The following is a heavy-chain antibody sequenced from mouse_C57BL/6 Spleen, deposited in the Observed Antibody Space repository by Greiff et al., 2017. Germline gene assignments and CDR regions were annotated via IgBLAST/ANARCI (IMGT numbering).Heavy chain of an antibody. CDR3: ASHYYSRPWYFDV. J-gene: IGHJ1*03. CDR2: IPPNSGST. D-gene: IGHD1-1*01. Sequence: VQLLQSGAELMKPGASVKLSCKASGYTFTSYWMHWVKQRPGQGLEWIGMIPPNSGSTNYNEKFKSKATLTVDKSSSTAYMQLSSLTSEDSAVYYCASHYYSRPWYFDVWGTGTTVTVSS. V-gene: IGHV1-64*01. CDR1: GYTFTSYW.